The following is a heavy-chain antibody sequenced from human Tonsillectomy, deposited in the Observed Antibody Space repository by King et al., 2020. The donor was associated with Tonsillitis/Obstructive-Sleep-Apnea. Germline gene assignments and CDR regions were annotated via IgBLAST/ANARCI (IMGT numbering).Heavy chain of an antibody. CDR1: GGSFSDYY. V-gene: IGHV4-34*01. D-gene: IGHD3-9*01. J-gene: IGHJ4*02. CDR2: INPSGGT. Sequence: VQLQQWGAGLLKPSETLSLTCAVYGGSFSDYYWSWIRQPPGKGLEWIGEINPSGGTKYNPSLKSRVTILVDTSKNQFSLNLNSVTAADTAVYYCARGDILTGYYASTDFDYWGQGTLVTVSS. CDR3: ARGDILTGYYASTDFDY.